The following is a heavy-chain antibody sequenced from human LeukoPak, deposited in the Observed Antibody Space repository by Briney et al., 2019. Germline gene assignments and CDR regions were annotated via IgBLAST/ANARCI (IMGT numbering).Heavy chain of an antibody. J-gene: IGHJ6*03. D-gene: IGHD5-12*01. Sequence: GSLRLSCVASGFTFSTYGMSWVRQAPGKGLEWVSGITGSSTSTYYSDSVKGRFTISSDNSKNTLYLQMNSLRAEDTAVYYCAKQQWLRLRYYYYYYMDVWGKGTTVTISS. CDR1: GFTFSTYG. V-gene: IGHV3-23*01. CDR2: ITGSSTST. CDR3: AKQQWLRLRYYYYYYMDV.